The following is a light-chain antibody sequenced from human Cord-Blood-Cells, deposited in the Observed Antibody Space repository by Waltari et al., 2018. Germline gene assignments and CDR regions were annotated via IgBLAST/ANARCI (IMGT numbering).Light chain of an antibody. Sequence: EIVMTQSPATLSVSPGESATISCRASQSVSSNLAWYQQKPGQAPRLLIYGASTRATGIPARFSGSGSGTEFTLTISSLQSEDFAVYDCQQYNNWPPITFGQGTRLEIK. J-gene: IGKJ5*01. CDR3: QQYNNWPPIT. V-gene: IGKV3-15*01. CDR2: GAS. CDR1: QSVSSN.